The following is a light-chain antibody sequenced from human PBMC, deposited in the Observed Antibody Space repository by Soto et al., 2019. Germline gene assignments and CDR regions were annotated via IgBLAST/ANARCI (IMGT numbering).Light chain of an antibody. CDR2: GAS. CDR3: QQYKNWPPDT. J-gene: IGKJ4*01. V-gene: IGKV3-15*01. Sequence: EIVMTQSPATLSVSPGERATLSCRASQSVSSNLAWYQQKPGQAPRLLIYGASTRATGIPARFSGSGSGTEVTLTISSLQSEDFAVYDCQQYKNWPPDTVGGGTKVEIK. CDR1: QSVSSN.